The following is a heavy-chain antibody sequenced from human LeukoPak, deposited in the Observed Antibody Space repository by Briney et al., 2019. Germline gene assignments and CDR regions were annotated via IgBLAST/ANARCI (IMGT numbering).Heavy chain of an antibody. CDR3: AKGTTYDFWSGYGDY. CDR2: ISWNSGSI. J-gene: IGHJ4*02. D-gene: IGHD3-3*01. V-gene: IGHV3-9*03. CDR1: GFTFDDYA. Sequence: PGGSLRLSCAASGFTFDDYAMHWVRQAPGKGLEWVSGISWNSGSIGYADSVKGRFTISRDNAKNSLYLQMNSLRAEDMALYYCAKGTTYDFWSGYGDYWGQGTLVTVSS.